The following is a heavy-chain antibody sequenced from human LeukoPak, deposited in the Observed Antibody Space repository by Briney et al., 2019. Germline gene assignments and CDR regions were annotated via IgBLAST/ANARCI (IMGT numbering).Heavy chain of an antibody. Sequence: PGGSLRLSCAASGFTVSSNYMSWVRQAPGKGLEWVSVIYSGGSTYYADSVKGRFTISRDNSKNTLYLQMNSLRAEDTAVYYCAREIAVAAHEVLWGQGTLVTVSS. CDR1: GFTVSSNY. V-gene: IGHV3-53*01. CDR2: IYSGGST. CDR3: AREIAVAAHEVL. J-gene: IGHJ4*02. D-gene: IGHD6-19*01.